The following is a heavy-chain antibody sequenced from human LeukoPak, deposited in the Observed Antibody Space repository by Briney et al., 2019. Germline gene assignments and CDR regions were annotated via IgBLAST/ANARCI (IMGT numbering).Heavy chain of an antibody. Sequence: GGSLRLSCAASGFTFSDYYMSWIRQAPGKGLEWVSYISSSSSYTNYADSVKGRFTISRDNAKSSLYLQMNSLRAEDTAVYYCARGPPSHSPWGQGTLVTVSS. CDR3: ARGPPSHSP. CDR1: GFTFSDYY. J-gene: IGHJ5*02. V-gene: IGHV3-11*06. CDR2: ISSSSSYT.